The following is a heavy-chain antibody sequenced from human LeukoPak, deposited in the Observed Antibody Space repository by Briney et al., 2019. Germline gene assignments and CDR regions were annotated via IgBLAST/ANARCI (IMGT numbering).Heavy chain of an antibody. CDR3: ARTSLQNWYQYPFNI. D-gene: IGHD2-2*01. V-gene: IGHV3-7*01. J-gene: IGHJ3*02. Sequence: PGGSLRLSCLASGFTFSTYWMSWVRQAPGKGLEWVANIKQDGSEKNYVDSVKGRFTISRDNVKNLVYLQMNSLRAEDTAVYYCARTSLQNWYQYPFNIWGQGTMVTVSS. CDR2: IKQDGSEK. CDR1: GFTFSTYW.